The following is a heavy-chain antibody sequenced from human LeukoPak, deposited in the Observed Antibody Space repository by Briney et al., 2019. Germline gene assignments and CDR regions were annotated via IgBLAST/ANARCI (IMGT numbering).Heavy chain of an antibody. D-gene: IGHD3-16*01. Sequence: PGGSLRLSCAASGFTFSSYSINWVRQAPGKGLEWISYISSSSSPIYYADSVKGRFTISRDNAKNSVYLQMNSLRDEDTAVYYCARDGGIPRWYFDLWGRGTLVSVSS. CDR1: GFTFSSYS. CDR3: ARDGGIPRWYFDL. CDR2: ISSSSSPI. V-gene: IGHV3-48*02. J-gene: IGHJ2*01.